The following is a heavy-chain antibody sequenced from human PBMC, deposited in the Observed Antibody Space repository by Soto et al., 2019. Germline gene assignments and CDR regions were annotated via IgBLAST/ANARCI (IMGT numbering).Heavy chain of an antibody. J-gene: IGHJ6*02. D-gene: IGHD3-10*01. Sequence: ASVKVSCKASGYTFTSYYMHWVRQAPGQGLEWMGIINPSGGSTSYAQKFQGRVNMTRDTSTSTVYMELSSLRSEDTAVYYCARSIGWFGELLEDYYYYYGMDVWGQGTTVTVSS. CDR1: GYTFTSYY. CDR3: ARSIGWFGELLEDYYYYYGMDV. V-gene: IGHV1-46*01. CDR2: INPSGGST.